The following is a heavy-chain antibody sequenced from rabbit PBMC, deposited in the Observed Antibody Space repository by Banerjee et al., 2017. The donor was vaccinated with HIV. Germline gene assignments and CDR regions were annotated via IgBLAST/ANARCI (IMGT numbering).Heavy chain of an antibody. CDR1: GFSFSSSYW. CDR3: ARDLAGVIGWNFNL. CDR2: IYAGSSGST. J-gene: IGHJ4*01. Sequence: QEQLEESGGDLVKPEGSLTLTCTASGFSFSSSYWICWVRQAPGKGLEWIGCIYAGSSGSTYYASWAKGRFTISTTSSTTVTLQMTSLTAADTATYFCARDLAGVIGWNFNLWGQGTLVTVS. V-gene: IGHV1S45*01. D-gene: IGHD4-1*01.